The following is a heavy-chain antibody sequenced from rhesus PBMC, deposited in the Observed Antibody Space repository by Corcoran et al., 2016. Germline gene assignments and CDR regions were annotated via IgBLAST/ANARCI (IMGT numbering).Heavy chain of an antibody. Sequence: QVQLQESGPGLVKPSETLSLTCAVSGGSISSGYDWSWTRQPPRKGLEGFGYIYGTSGSTKYNPSLKNRVTISKDASKNQFSLKLSSVTAADTAVYYCVRGPAIAAAEDYWGQGVLVTVSS. D-gene: IGHD6-25*01. CDR1: GGSISSGYD. CDR3: VRGPAIAAAEDY. V-gene: IGHV4-76*01. CDR2: IYGTSGST. J-gene: IGHJ4*01.